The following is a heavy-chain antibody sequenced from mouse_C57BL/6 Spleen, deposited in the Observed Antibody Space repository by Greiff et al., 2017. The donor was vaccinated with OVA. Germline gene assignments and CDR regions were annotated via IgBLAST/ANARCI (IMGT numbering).Heavy chain of an antibody. V-gene: IGHV1-42*01. Sequence: VQLKQSGPELVKPGASVKISCKASGYSFTGYYMNWVKQSPEKSLEWIGEINPSTGGTTYNQKFKAKATLTVDKSSSTAYMQLKSLTSEDSAVYYCARWATVVADYWGQGTTLTVSS. D-gene: IGHD1-1*01. J-gene: IGHJ2*01. CDR1: GYSFTGYY. CDR2: INPSTGGT. CDR3: ARWATVVADY.